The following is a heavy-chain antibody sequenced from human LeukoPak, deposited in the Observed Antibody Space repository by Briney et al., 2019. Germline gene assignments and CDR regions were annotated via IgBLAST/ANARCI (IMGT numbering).Heavy chain of an antibody. CDR3: ASSTDPQAFDI. J-gene: IGHJ4*02. V-gene: IGHV4-59*01. CDR1: GGSISGYY. CDR2: IHYSGST. D-gene: IGHD3-9*01. Sequence: PSETLSLTCTVSGGSISGYYWSWIRQPPGKGLEWIGYIHYSGSTSYSPSLKSRVTISVDTSKMQFSLKLNSVTAADTAVYYCASSTDPQAFDIWGQGTLVTVSS.